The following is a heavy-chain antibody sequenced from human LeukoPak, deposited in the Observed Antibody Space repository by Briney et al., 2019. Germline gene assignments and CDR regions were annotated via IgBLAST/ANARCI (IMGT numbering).Heavy chain of an antibody. V-gene: IGHV3-13*01. Sequence: QTGGSLRLSCAASGFTFSDHSMNWVRQATGKGLEWVSAIGTAGDTYYTGSVKGRFTISRENAKNSLYLQMNSLRAGDTAVYYCARVAKERVGGVYYFDYWGQGTLVTVSS. CDR1: GFTFSDHS. CDR2: IGTAGDT. D-gene: IGHD1-1*01. J-gene: IGHJ4*02. CDR3: ARVAKERVGGVYYFDY.